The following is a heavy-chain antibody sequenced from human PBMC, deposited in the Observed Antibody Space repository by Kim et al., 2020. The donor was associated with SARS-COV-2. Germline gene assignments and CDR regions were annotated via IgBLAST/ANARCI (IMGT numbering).Heavy chain of an antibody. CDR1: GFTFGDYA. V-gene: IGHV3-49*03. Sequence: GGSLRLSCTASGFTFGDYAMSWFRQAPGKGLEWVGFIRSKAYGGTTEYAASVKGRFTISRDDSKSIAYLQMNSLKTEDTAVYYCTRDGYDFWSGSMGWFDPWGQGTLVTVSS. J-gene: IGHJ5*02. D-gene: IGHD3-3*01. CDR3: TRDGYDFWSGSMGWFDP. CDR2: IRSKAYGGTT.